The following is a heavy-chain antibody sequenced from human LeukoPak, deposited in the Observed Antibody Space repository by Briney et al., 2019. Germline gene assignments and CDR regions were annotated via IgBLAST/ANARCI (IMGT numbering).Heavy chain of an antibody. J-gene: IGHJ4*02. CDR3: ARFLGYCSSTSCYTGGDDY. CDR1: GGSISSSSYY. CDR2: IYYSGST. V-gene: IGHV4-39*01. Sequence: SETLSLTCTVSGGSISSSSYYWGWIRQPPGKGLEWIGSIYYSGSTYYNPSLKSRVTISVDTSKNQSSLKLSSVTAADTAVYYCARFLGYCSSTSCYTGGDDYWGQGTLVTVSS. D-gene: IGHD2-2*02.